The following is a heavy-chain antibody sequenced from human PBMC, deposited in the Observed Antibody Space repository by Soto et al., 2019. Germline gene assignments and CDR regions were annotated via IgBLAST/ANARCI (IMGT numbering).Heavy chain of an antibody. D-gene: IGHD4-17*01. CDR2: IYYTGTT. CDR3: ARLGDYYQAFAY. Sequence: SETLSLTCTVSGSPISSYYWSWFRQPPGQGLEWVGYIYYTGTTTYNPSLKSRVTVSVDTSKSQFSLNLRSVTAADTAVYYCARLGDYYQAFAYWGHGNLVTVSS. CDR1: GSPISSYY. V-gene: IGHV4-59*08. J-gene: IGHJ4*01.